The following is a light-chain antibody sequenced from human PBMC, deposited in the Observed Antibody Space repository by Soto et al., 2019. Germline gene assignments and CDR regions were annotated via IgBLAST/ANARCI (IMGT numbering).Light chain of an antibody. CDR2: TSG. V-gene: IGKV1-39*01. J-gene: IGKJ2*01. CDR1: QRITTY. Sequence: IQMTQSPSSLSASVGDRVTITCRASQRITTYLNWYQQKPGAAPKLLISTSGTLQRGVPSRFSGSRSRTDFSRTITALRSEDFATYFCQQTYSTPYTFGQGTKLEIK. CDR3: QQTYSTPYT.